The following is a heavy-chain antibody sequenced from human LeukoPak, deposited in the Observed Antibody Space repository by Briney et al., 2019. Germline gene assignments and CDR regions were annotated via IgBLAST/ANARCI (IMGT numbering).Heavy chain of an antibody. Sequence: GGSLRLSCAASGFTFSSYAMSWVRQAPGKGLEWVSSISNSGGRTFYTDSVKGRFTISRDNSKITLYLQMNSLRAEDTAVYYWWKSYYGYETKPDYLGQGTLVTVSS. D-gene: IGHD5-12*01. CDR3: WKSYYGYETKPDY. V-gene: IGHV3-23*01. J-gene: IGHJ4*02. CDR2: ISNSGGRT. CDR1: GFTFSSYA.